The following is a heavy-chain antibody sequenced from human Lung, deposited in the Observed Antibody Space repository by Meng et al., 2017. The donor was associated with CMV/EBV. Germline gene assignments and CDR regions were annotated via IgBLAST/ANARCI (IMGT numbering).Heavy chain of an antibody. D-gene: IGHD3-3*01. J-gene: IGHJ4*02. CDR2: IIPILGIA. CDR1: GGTFSSST. Sequence: AEVKKPGASVKVSCKASGGTFSSSTISWVRQSLGQGLEGMGRIIPILGIANYSQKFQGRVTITADKSTSTAYMELSSLRSEDTAVYYCASSIFGVVIISPLGYWGQGTLVTVSS. V-gene: IGHV1-69*02. CDR3: ASSIFGVVIISPLGY.